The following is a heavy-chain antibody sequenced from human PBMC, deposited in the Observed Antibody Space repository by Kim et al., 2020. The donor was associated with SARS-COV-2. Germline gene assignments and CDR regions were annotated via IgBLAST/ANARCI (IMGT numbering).Heavy chain of an antibody. J-gene: IGHJ4*02. CDR1: GVRLADFV. Sequence: GGSLRLSCTASGVRLADFVMHWVRQGPGKGLEWISLITGDGYTTDYADSLEGRFTISRDNNKNSLYWQMNSLRSEDTALYFCSRQRERVSATLDSWGPGT. V-gene: IGHV3-43*02. D-gene: IGHD1-1*01. CDR2: ITGDGYTT. CDR3: SRQRERVSATLDS.